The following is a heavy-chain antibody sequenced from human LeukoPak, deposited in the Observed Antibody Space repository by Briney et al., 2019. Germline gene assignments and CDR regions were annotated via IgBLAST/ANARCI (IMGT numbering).Heavy chain of an antibody. J-gene: IGHJ4*02. CDR1: GFTFSSYS. V-gene: IGHV3-21*01. CDR2: ISSSSSYI. D-gene: IGHD6-19*01. CDR3: ARGEYSSGYPGFDY. Sequence: PGGSLRLSCAASGFTFSSYSMNWVRQAPGKGLEWVSSISSSSSYIYYADSVKGRFTISRDNAKNSLYLQMNSLRAEDTAVYYCARGEYSSGYPGFDYWGQGTLVTVSS.